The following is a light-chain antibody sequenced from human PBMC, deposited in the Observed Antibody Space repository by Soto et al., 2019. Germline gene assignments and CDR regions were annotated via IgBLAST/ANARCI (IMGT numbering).Light chain of an antibody. CDR3: HQYGGSPGT. Sequence: EIVLTQSPGTLSLSPGERATLSCRASQSVSSNYLAWYQQRPGQAPRLLIYDASSMATGVPDRFSGSGSGTDFTLTISRLEPEDFAGYYCHQYGGSPGTLGQGTKVEIK. V-gene: IGKV3-20*01. J-gene: IGKJ1*01. CDR1: QSVSSNY. CDR2: DAS.